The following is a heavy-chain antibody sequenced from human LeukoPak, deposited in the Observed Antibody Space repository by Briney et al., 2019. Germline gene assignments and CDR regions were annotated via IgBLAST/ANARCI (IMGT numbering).Heavy chain of an antibody. V-gene: IGHV1-46*01. CDR3: ARGRTTVVTPGYFQY. Sequence: ASVKVSCKPSGYTFTRNYMHWVPPAPGQGLEWMGIINPSGGSISYAQKFQGRVTMTRDTSTSAVYMELSSLRSEDTAVYYCARGRTTVVTPGYFQYWGQGTLVIVSS. D-gene: IGHD4-23*01. CDR1: GYTFTRNY. J-gene: IGHJ1*01. CDR2: INPSGGSI.